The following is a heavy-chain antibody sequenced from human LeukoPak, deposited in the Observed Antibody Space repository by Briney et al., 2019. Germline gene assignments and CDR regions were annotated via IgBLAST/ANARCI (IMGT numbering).Heavy chain of an antibody. CDR1: GYSISSGYY. D-gene: IGHD3-3*01. CDR3: ARVYETYYDFWSGHPAYNWFDP. J-gene: IGHJ5*02. Sequence: SETLSLTCTVSGYSISSGYYWGWIRQPPGKGLEWIGSIYHSGSTYYNPSLKSRVTISVDTSKNQFSLKLSSVTAADTAVYYCARVYETYYDFWSGHPAYNWFDPWGQGTLVTVSS. CDR2: IYHSGST. V-gene: IGHV4-38-2*02.